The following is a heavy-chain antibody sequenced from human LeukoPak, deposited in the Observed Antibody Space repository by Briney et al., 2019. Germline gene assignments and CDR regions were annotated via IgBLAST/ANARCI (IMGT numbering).Heavy chain of an antibody. D-gene: IGHD6-19*01. CDR2: IYYSGST. CDR3: ARGGRSVAVGLPDY. Sequence: KPSETLSLTCTVSGGSISSYYWSWIRQPPGKGLEWIGYIYYSGSTNYNPSLKSRVTISVDTSKNQFSLKLSSVTAADTAVYYCARGGRSVAVGLPDYWGQGTLSPSPQ. CDR1: GGSISSYY. V-gene: IGHV4-59*01. J-gene: IGHJ4*02.